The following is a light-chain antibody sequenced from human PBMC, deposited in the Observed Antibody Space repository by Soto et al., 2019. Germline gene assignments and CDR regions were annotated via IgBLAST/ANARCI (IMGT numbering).Light chain of an antibody. CDR1: QSVSTS. Sequence: EIVLTQSPGTLSLSPGERATLSFRASQSVSTSLTWYQQKPGQAPRLFIYDASNRATGIPARFSGSGFGTEFTLTISSLEPEDFAVYYCQQRSNWQVTFGQGTRLEIK. CDR2: DAS. J-gene: IGKJ5*01. V-gene: IGKV3-11*01. CDR3: QQRSNWQVT.